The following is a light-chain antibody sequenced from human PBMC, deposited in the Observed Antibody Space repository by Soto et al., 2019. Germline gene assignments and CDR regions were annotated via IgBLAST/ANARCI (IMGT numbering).Light chain of an antibody. CDR3: QKRSNWPSIT. Sequence: EIVLTQSPATLSLSPGERATLSCRASQSVSSYLAWYQQKPGQAPRLLIYDASNRATGIPARFSGSGSGTDFTLTIRRLEPEDFAVYYCQKRSNWPSITFGQGTRREIK. CDR2: DAS. J-gene: IGKJ5*01. CDR1: QSVSSY. V-gene: IGKV3-11*01.